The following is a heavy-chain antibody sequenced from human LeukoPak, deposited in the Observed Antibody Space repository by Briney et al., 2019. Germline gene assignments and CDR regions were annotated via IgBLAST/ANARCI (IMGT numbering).Heavy chain of an antibody. J-gene: IGHJ6*03. V-gene: IGHV4-59*01. D-gene: IGHD3-22*01. CDR2: IYYSGST. Sequence: SETLSLTCTVSGGSISSYYWSWIRQPPGKGLEWIGYIYYSGSTNYNPSLKSRVTISVDTSKNQFSLKLSSVTAADTAVYYCARAPPRYYYDSSGYPRYYYYMDVWGKGTTVTVSS. CDR3: ARAPPRYYYDSSGYPRYYYYMDV. CDR1: GGSISSYY.